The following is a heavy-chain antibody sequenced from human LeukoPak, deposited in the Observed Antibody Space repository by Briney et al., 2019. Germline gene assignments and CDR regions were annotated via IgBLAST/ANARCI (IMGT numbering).Heavy chain of an antibody. D-gene: IGHD3-3*01. CDR2: IYYSGST. Sequence: SETLSLTCTASGGSFSSYYWSWIRQPPGKGLEWIGYIYYSGSTNYYASLMSRVTISVDTSKNQFSLKLSSVTAADTAVYYCARWVFWSGLDYWGQGALVTVSS. CDR3: ARWVFWSGLDY. V-gene: IGHV4-59*01. CDR1: GGSFSSYY. J-gene: IGHJ4*02.